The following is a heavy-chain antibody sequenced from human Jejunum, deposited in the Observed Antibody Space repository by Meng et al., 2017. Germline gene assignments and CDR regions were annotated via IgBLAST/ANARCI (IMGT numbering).Heavy chain of an antibody. CDR3: ARGNEYSNYGADF. Sequence: QVKLQKWGAGLLKPSETLSLPCAVYGGSISDYYWTWIRQPPGKGLEWIGEINDSGSTNYNPSLKSRVAISVDTSKSQFYLRVSSVTAADTAVYYCARGNEYSNYGADFWGQGTLVTVSS. J-gene: IGHJ4*02. D-gene: IGHD4-11*01. CDR2: INDSGST. V-gene: IGHV4-34*01. CDR1: GGSISDYY.